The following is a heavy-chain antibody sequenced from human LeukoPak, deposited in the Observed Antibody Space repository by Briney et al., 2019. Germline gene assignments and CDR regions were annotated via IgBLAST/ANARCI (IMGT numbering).Heavy chain of an antibody. Sequence: SQTLSLTCAISRDSVSSNSATWNWIRQSPSRGLEWLGMTYYMSKWDIDHAVSVQSRIIINPDTSKNQFSLQLNSVTPEDTAVYYCARKAGYSTSWYDAFDIWGQGTMVSVSS. CDR1: RDSVSSNSAT. CDR3: ARKAGYSTSWYDAFDI. J-gene: IGHJ3*02. V-gene: IGHV6-1*01. CDR2: TYYMSKWDI. D-gene: IGHD6-13*01.